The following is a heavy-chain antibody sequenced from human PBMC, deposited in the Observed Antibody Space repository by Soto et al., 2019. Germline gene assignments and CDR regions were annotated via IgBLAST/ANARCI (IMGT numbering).Heavy chain of an antibody. Sequence: WSLRLSCAASGLTFSSYGMHWVRQAPGKGLEWVAVIWYDGSNKYYADSVKGRFTISRDNSKNTLYLQMNSLRAEDTAVYYCARDAVIVGLCSGGSCYQYGMDVWGQGTTVTVSS. D-gene: IGHD2-15*01. J-gene: IGHJ6*02. CDR1: GLTFSSYG. V-gene: IGHV3-33*01. CDR3: ARDAVIVGLCSGGSCYQYGMDV. CDR2: IWYDGSNK.